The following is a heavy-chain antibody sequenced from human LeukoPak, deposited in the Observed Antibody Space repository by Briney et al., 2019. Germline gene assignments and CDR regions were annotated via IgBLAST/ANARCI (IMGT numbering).Heavy chain of an antibody. J-gene: IGHJ6*03. CDR3: AKPPRATSYYYMDV. CDR2: ISGSGGST. CDR1: GFTFSTYW. D-gene: IGHD5-12*01. V-gene: IGHV3-23*01. Sequence: PGGSLRLSCVVSGFTFSTYWMSWVRQAPGKGLEWVSAISGSGGSTYYADSVKGRFTISRDNSKNTLYLQMNSLRAEDTAVYYCAKPPRATSYYYMDVWGKGTTVTVSS.